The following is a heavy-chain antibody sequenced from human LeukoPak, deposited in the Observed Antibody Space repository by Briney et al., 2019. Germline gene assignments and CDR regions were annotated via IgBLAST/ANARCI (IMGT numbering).Heavy chain of an antibody. V-gene: IGHV4-59*01. CDR3: ARVPPGNYYYYMDV. CDR1: GGSISSYY. Sequence: PSETLSLTCTVSGGSISSYYWSWIRQPPGKGLEWIGYIYYSGSTNYNPSLKSRVTISVDTSKNQFSLKLSSVTAADTAVYYRARVPPGNYYYYMDVWGKGTTVTVSS. CDR2: IYYSGST. J-gene: IGHJ6*03.